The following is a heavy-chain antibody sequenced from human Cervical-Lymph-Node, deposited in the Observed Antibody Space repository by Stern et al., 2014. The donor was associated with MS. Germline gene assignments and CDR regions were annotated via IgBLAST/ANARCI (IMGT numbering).Heavy chain of an antibody. J-gene: IGHJ3*02. CDR3: ARRDVLTGFDVFDI. CDR1: GYTFTTYW. Sequence: EVQLVESGAEVKKPGESLKISCKASGYTFTTYWNGWVRQMPGKGLGWVGIIYPGDSDTRSSPSFQGQFSISAANTTSTAYLQWRSLKASDTAMYYCARRDVLTGFDVFDIWGRGTMVTVSS. D-gene: IGHD3-9*01. CDR2: IYPGDSDT. V-gene: IGHV5-51*03.